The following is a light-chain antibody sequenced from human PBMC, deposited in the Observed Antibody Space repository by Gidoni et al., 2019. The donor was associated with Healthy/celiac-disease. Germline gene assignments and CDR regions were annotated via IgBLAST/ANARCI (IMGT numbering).Light chain of an antibody. CDR2: WAY. J-gene: IGKJ1*01. CDR1: QSVLYSSNNKNY. CDR3: QQYYSTPLT. V-gene: IGKV4-1*01. Sequence: DIVLTQSPDSLAVSLGERATINCKSSQSVLYSSNNKNYLAWYQQKPGQPPKLLIYWAYTRESGVPDRVSGSGSGTDFTLTISSRQAEDVAVYYCQQYYSTPLTFGQGTKVEIK.